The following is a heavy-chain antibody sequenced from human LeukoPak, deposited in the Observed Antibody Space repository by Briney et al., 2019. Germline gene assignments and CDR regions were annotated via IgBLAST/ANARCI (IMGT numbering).Heavy chain of an antibody. CDR1: GGSFSGYY. CDR2: INHSGST. J-gene: IGHJ4*02. V-gene: IGHV4-34*01. CDR3: ARGKWELLAFDY. Sequence: PSETLSLTCAAYGGSFSGYYWSWIRQPPGKGLEWIGEINHSGSTNYNPSLKSRVTISVDTSKNQFSLKLSSVTAADTAVYYCARGKWELLAFDYWGQGTLVTVSS. D-gene: IGHD1-26*01.